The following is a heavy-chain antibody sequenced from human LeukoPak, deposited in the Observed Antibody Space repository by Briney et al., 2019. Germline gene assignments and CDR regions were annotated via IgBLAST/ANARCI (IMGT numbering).Heavy chain of an antibody. V-gene: IGHV1-18*01. CDR3: ARVGAVAGTSFYFDY. D-gene: IGHD6-19*01. CDR2: ISAYNGNT. Sequence: ASVKVSCKGSSYTFTSYGISWVRQAPGQGLEWMGWISAYNGNTNYAQKLQGRVTMTTDTSTSTAYMELRSLRSDDTAVYYCARVGAVAGTSFYFDYWGQGTLVTVSS. J-gene: IGHJ4*02. CDR1: SYTFTSYG.